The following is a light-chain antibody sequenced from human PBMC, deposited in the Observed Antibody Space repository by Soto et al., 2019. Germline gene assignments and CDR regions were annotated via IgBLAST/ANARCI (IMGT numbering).Light chain of an antibody. CDR2: ENN. CDR3: ATWDSSLGAWV. J-gene: IGLJ3*02. Sequence: QAVVTQPPSVSAAPGQRVTISCSGSTSNIGSNFVSWYQQLPGTAPKLLIYENNKRPSGIPDRFSGSKSGTSATLGITGLQTGDEADYYCATWDSSLGAWVFGGGTKLTVL. V-gene: IGLV1-51*01. CDR1: TSNIGSNF.